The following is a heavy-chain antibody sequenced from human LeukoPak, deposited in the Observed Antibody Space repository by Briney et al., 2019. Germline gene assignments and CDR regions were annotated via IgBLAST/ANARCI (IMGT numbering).Heavy chain of an antibody. CDR3: ARGKRGYDFWSGYSYYMDV. V-gene: IGHV4-34*01. D-gene: IGHD3-3*01. Sequence: SETLSLTCAVYGGSFSGYYWSWIRQPPGKGLEWIGEINHSGSTNYNPSLKSRVTISVDTSKNQFSLKLSSVTAADTAVYYCARGKRGYDFWSGYSYYMDVWGKGTTVTVSS. J-gene: IGHJ6*03. CDR1: GGSFSGYY. CDR2: INHSGST.